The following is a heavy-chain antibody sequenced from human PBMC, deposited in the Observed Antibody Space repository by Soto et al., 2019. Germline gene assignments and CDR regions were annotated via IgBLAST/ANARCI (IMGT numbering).Heavy chain of an antibody. V-gene: IGHV4-31*03. D-gene: IGHD4-17*01. CDR3: ARGVMTTVATFAVGGDAFDI. CDR1: GGSISSGGYY. Sequence: QVQLQESGPGLVKPSQTLSLTCTVSGGSISSGGYYWSWIRQHPGKGLEWIGHIYYSGSTYYNPSLKSRVTISVDTSKNQFSLKLSSVTAADTAVYYCARGVMTTVATFAVGGDAFDIWGQGTMVTVSS. CDR2: IYYSGST. J-gene: IGHJ3*02.